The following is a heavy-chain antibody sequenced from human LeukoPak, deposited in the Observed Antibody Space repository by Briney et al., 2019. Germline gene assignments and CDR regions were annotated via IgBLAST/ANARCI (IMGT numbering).Heavy chain of an antibody. J-gene: IGHJ6*04. V-gene: IGHV3-74*01. CDR2: IRSDGSDT. CDR1: GFTFSDTW. CDR3: AELGITMIGGV. D-gene: IGHD3-10*02. Sequence: GGSLRLSCAASGFTFSDTWMHWVRQAPGEGLVWVSRIRSDGSDTRYAESVKGRFTISRDNAKNTLYLQMNSLRAEDTAVYYCAELGITMIGGVWGKGTTVTISS.